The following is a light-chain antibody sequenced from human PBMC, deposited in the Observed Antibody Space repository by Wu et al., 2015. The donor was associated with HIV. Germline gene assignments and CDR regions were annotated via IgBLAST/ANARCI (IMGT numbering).Light chain of an antibody. CDR2: GAS. CDR1: QSVRDNY. CDR3: QQYGSSSRYS. V-gene: IGKV3-20*01. Sequence: EIVMTQSPATLSLSPGERATLSCRASQSVRDNYLAWYQRKPGQPPRLLVYGASSRATGIPDRFSGSGSGTDFTLTISRLEPEDFAMYYCQQYGSSSRYSFGQGTKLEIK. J-gene: IGKJ2*03.